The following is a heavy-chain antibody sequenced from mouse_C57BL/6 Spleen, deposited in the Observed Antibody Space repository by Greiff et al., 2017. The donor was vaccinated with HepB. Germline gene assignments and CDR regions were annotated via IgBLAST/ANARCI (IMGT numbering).Heavy chain of an antibody. CDR3: ARHDHPAYYSNYVWFAY. CDR1: GYTFTEYT. D-gene: IGHD2-5*01. V-gene: IGHV1-62-2*01. J-gene: IGHJ3*01. Sequence: QVQLQQSGAELVKPGASVKLSCKASGYTFTEYTIHWVKQRSGQGLEWIGWFYPGSGSIKYNEKFKDKATLTADKSSSTVYMELSRLTSEDSAVYFWARHDHPAYYSNYVWFAYWGQGTLVTVSA. CDR2: FYPGSGSI.